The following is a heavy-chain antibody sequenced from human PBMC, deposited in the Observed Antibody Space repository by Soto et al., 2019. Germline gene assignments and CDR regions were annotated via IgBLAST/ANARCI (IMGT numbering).Heavy chain of an antibody. V-gene: IGHV4-34*01. CDR3: ARVIYSYGYFDY. Sequence: LSLTCAVYGGSFSGYYWSWIRQPPGKGLEWIGEINHSGSTNYNPSLKSRVTISVDTPKNQFSLKLSSVTAADTAVYYCARVIYSYGYFDYWGQGTLVTVSS. D-gene: IGHD5-18*01. CDR1: GGSFSGYY. CDR2: INHSGST. J-gene: IGHJ4*02.